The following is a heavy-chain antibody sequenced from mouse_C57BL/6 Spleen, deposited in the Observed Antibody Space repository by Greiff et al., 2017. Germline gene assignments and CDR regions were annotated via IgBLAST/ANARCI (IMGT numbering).Heavy chain of an antibody. CDR3: ARCYDGYFDV. CDR1: GYAFSSSW. CDR2: IYPGDGDT. V-gene: IGHV1-82*01. J-gene: IGHJ1*03. D-gene: IGHD2-3*01. Sequence: VQLQESGPELVKPGASVKISCKASGYAFSSSWMNWVKQRPGKGLEWIGRIYPGDGDTNYNGKFKGKATLTADKSSSTAYMHLSSLTSEDSAVYFCARCYDGYFDVWGTGTTVTVAS.